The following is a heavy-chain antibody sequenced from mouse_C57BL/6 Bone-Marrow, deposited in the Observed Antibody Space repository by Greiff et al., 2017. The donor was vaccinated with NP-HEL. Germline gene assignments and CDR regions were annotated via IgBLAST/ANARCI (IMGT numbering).Heavy chain of an antibody. Sequence: VQGVESGAELARPGASVKLSCKASGYTFTSYGISWVKQRTGQGLEWIGEIYPRSGNTYYNEKFKGKATLTADKSSSTAYMELRSLTSEDSAVYFCAANWEKYYAMDYWGQGTSVTVSS. V-gene: IGHV1-81*01. D-gene: IGHD4-1*01. J-gene: IGHJ4*01. CDR1: GYTFTSYG. CDR3: AANWEKYYAMDY. CDR2: IYPRSGNT.